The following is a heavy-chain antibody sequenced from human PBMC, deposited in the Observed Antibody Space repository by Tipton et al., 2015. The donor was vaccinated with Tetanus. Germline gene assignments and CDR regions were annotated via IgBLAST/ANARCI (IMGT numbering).Heavy chain of an antibody. CDR2: IDYFGST. V-gene: IGHV4-59*01. D-gene: IGHD3-3*01. CDR3: ARTSGYMYSDC. J-gene: IGHJ4*02. Sequence: LRLSCTVSGGPISTYHWNWIRQSPGKGLEWIGYIDYFGSTKYNPSLKSRVAMPVDTSKNQLSLRLNSVTSADTAVYYCARTSGYMYSDCWGQGTLVTVSS. CDR1: GGPISTYH.